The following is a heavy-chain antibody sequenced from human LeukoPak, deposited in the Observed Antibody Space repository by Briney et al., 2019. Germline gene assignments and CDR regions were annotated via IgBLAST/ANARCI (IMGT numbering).Heavy chain of an antibody. CDR2: MKPNTGNT. CDR1: GYTFTSYD. D-gene: IGHD6-13*01. Sequence: GASVKVSCKASGYTFTSYDINWVRQATGQGLEWMGWMKPNTGNTGYAQKFQGRVTMTRNTSISTAYMELSSLRSEDTAVYYCARNGRSSSWYYFDYWGQGTLVTVSS. CDR3: ARNGRSSSWYYFDY. J-gene: IGHJ4*02. V-gene: IGHV1-8*01.